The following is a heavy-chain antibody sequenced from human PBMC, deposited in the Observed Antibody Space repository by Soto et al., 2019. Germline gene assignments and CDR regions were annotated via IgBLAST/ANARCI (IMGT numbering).Heavy chain of an antibody. CDR1: GFTFSSYA. Sequence: QVQLVESGGGVVQPGRSLRLSCAASGFTFSSYAMHWVRQAPGKGLEWVAVISYDGSNKYYADSVKGRFTISRDNSKXTXXXKXXSLRAEDTAVYYCARAGCDGGSCYTLVGLRYGMDVWGQGTTVTVSS. J-gene: IGHJ6*02. CDR3: ARAGCDGGSCYTLVGLRYGMDV. V-gene: IGHV3-30-3*01. D-gene: IGHD2-15*01. CDR2: ISYDGSNK.